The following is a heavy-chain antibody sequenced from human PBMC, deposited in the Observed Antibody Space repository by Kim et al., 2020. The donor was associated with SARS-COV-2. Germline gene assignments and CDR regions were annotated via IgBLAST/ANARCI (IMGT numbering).Heavy chain of an antibody. CDR3: AREGDCSGGSCYDS. D-gene: IGHD2-15*01. J-gene: IGHJ5*01. V-gene: IGHV1-2*06. CDR2: INPNSGGT. Sequence: ASVKVSCKASGYTFTGYYMHWVRQAPGQGLEWMGRINPNSGGTNYAQKFQGRVTMTRDTSISTAYMELSRLRSDDTAVYYCAREGDCSGGSCYDSWGQGTLVTVSS. CDR1: GYTFTGYY.